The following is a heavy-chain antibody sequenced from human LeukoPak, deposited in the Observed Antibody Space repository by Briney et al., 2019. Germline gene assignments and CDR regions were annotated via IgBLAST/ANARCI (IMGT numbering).Heavy chain of an antibody. CDR1: GDPMRSYF. D-gene: IGHD2-21*01. V-gene: IGHV4-59*12. CDR3: ASLEGEHYYYYGMDV. Sequence: SETLSLTCTVSGDPMRSYFWSWIRQPPGKGLEWIGYIYYSGAINYNPFLKSRVTISVDASKNQFSLKLSSVTAADTAVYYCASLEGEHYYYYGMDVWGQGTTVTVSS. CDR2: IYYSGAI. J-gene: IGHJ6*02.